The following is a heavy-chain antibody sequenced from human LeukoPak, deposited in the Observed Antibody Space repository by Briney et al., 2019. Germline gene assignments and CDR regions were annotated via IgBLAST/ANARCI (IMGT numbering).Heavy chain of an antibody. CDR1: GFTFTNNA. D-gene: IGHD2-15*01. J-gene: IGHJ4*02. Sequence: GGSLRLSCAMSGFTFTNNAMTWVRQAPGKGLEWVSTIGGGDVEIHYADSVKGRFAISRDNSKNTLYLQMNSLRAEDTAVYYCGRGHRFCSRGNCNSPVDYWGQGTLVTVSS. CDR3: GRGHRFCSRGNCNSPVDY. V-gene: IGHV3-23*01. CDR2: IGGGDVEI.